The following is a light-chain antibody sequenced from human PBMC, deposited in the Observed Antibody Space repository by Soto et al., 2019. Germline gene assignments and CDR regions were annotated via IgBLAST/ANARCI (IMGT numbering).Light chain of an antibody. CDR3: VLYMCSGLWV. CDR2: NTD. CDR1: SGSVSSTYY. J-gene: IGLJ3*02. V-gene: IGLV8-61*01. Sequence: QTVVTQEPSLSVSPGRTITLTCGLSSGSVSSTYYPSWYQHTPGQPPRALIYNTDTRSSGVPDRFSGSILGNKAALTITGAQPDDESDFYCVLYMCSGLWVFGGGTKLTVL.